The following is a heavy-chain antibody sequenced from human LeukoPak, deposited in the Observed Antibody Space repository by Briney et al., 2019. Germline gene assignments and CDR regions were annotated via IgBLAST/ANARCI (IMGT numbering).Heavy chain of an antibody. Sequence: GGSLRLSCAASGFTFSSYSMNWVRQAPGKGLEWVSSISSSSSYIYYADSVKGRFTISRDNAKNSLYLQMNSLKAEDTGVYYCARDSSPYSNGWVDAFDIWGQGTMVTVSS. D-gene: IGHD6-19*01. V-gene: IGHV3-21*01. CDR1: GFTFSSYS. CDR2: ISSSSSYI. CDR3: ARDSSPYSNGWVDAFDI. J-gene: IGHJ3*02.